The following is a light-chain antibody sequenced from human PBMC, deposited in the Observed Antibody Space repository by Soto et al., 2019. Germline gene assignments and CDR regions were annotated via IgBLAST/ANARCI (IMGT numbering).Light chain of an antibody. CDR1: QSVLYSSNNKNS. Sequence: DIVMTQSPDSLAVSLGERATINCKSSQSVLYSSNNKNSVAWYQQKPGQPPQLLIYWASTRESGVPDRFSGSESGTDFTLTISSLQAEDVSVYYCQQYYPTRWTCGQGTKVEIK. J-gene: IGKJ1*01. CDR3: QQYYPTRWT. CDR2: WAS. V-gene: IGKV4-1*01.